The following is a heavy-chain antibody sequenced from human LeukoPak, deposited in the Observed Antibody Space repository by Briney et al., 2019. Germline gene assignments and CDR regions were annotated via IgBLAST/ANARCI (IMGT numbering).Heavy chain of an antibody. Sequence: GGSLRLSCAVSGFTLTSYWMTWVRQAPGKGLEWVANINQDGSEKYYVDSVKGRFTISRDNAKNSLYLQMNSLRAEDTAVYYCARESTPFYWGQGTLVTVSS. J-gene: IGHJ4*02. CDR1: GFTLTSYW. V-gene: IGHV3-7*01. CDR3: ARESTPFY. CDR2: INQDGSEK.